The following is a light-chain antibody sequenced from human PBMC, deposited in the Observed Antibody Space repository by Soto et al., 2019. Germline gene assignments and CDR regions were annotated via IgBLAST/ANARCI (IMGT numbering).Light chain of an antibody. CDR3: QQYGSSPWT. Sequence: EVVFTQSPDTLSLPPAERSTLSFRASQSISSYLAWYQQKPGQAPRLLIYDASSRATGIPDRFSGSGSGTDFTLTISRLEPEDFAVYYCQQYGSSPWTFGQGTKVDIK. J-gene: IGKJ1*01. V-gene: IGKV3-20*01. CDR2: DAS. CDR1: QSISSY.